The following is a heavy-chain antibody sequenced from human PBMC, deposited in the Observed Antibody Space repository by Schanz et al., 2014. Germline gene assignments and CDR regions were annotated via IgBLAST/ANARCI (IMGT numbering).Heavy chain of an antibody. CDR3: YGMDV. V-gene: IGHV4-59*12. CDR2: IYDRGST. Sequence: QVQLQESGPGLVKPSETLSLTCTVPSDSISHYYLSWIRQPPGKELEWVAFIYDRGSTYYNPSLKSRVTISIDTSKNQFSLRLTSVTAADTAVYYCYGMDVWGQGTTVTVSS. CDR1: SDSISHYY. J-gene: IGHJ6*02.